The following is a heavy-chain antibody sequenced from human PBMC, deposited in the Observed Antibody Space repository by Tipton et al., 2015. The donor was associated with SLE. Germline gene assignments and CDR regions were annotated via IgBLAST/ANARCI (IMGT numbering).Heavy chain of an antibody. CDR2: IYSGGRI. CDR3: AKTLFGDYGDY. V-gene: IGHV3-23*03. CDR1: GFTVSNYA. J-gene: IGHJ4*02. Sequence: SLRLSCAASGFTVSNYAIHWVRQAPGKGLEWVSVIYSGGRIHYGDSVKGRFTISRDNSKSTLYLQMNSLRIDDTAIYYCAKTLFGDYGDYWGQGTLVTVSS. D-gene: IGHD3-10*01.